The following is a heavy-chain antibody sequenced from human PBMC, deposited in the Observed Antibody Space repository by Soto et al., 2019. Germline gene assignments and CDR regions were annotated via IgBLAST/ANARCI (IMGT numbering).Heavy chain of an antibody. D-gene: IGHD2-2*01. J-gene: IGHJ5*02. V-gene: IGHV4-30-4*01. CDR2: IYYTGKT. Sequence: QVQLQESGPGLVKPSQTLSLTCSVSGDYIHVGGYYWTWIRQRPGKGLEWMGYIYYTGKTYYNPSLESRLTMLVDRSKNQFSLRLTSVTAADTAVYFCGRDLTSNANCIDPWGQGTLVTVSS. CDR1: GDYIHVGGYY. CDR3: GRDLTSNANCIDP.